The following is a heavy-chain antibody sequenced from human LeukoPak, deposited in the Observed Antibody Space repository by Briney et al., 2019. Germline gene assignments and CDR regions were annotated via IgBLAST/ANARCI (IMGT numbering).Heavy chain of an antibody. CDR1: GFTFPSSA. CDR2: IIPILGIA. D-gene: IGHD3-3*01. Sequence: ASVKVSCKASGFTFPSSAVQWVRQAPGQGLEWMGRIIPILGIANYAQKFQGRVTITADKSTSTAYMELSSLRSEDTAVYYCARDHPGFWRYYFDYWGQGTLVTVSS. CDR3: ARDHPGFWRYYFDY. J-gene: IGHJ4*02. V-gene: IGHV1-69*04.